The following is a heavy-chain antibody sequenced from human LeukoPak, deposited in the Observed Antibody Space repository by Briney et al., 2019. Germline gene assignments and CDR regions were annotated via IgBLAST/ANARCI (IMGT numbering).Heavy chain of an antibody. Sequence: GRSLRLSCAASGFTFSSYGMHWVRQAPGKGLEWVAVIWHDGSNKYYGDSVKGRFTISRDNSKNTLYLQMNSLRAEDTAVYYCARDKADCSGGSCYAHIDYWGQGTLVTVSS. V-gene: IGHV3-33*01. J-gene: IGHJ4*02. CDR1: GFTFSSYG. CDR3: ARDKADCSGGSCYAHIDY. CDR2: IWHDGSNK. D-gene: IGHD2-15*01.